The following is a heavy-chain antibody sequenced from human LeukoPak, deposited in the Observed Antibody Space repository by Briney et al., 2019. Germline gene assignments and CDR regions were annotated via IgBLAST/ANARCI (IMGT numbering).Heavy chain of an antibody. CDR3: AKLTTS. CDR2: INSDGSIT. J-gene: IGHJ4*02. V-gene: IGHV3-74*01. D-gene: IGHD4-11*01. Sequence: GGSLRLSCAASGFTFTTYWMHWVRQAPGKGLVWVSHINSDGSITSYADSVKGRFTISRDNAKNTLYLQMNSLRAEDTAVYYCAKLTTSWGQGTLVTVSS. CDR1: GFTFTTYW.